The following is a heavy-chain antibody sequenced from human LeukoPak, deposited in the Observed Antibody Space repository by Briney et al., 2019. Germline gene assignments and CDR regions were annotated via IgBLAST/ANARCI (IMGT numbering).Heavy chain of an antibody. CDR3: VRFNDILTGNNPL. CDR2: VSSDASNT. V-gene: IGHV3-74*03. J-gene: IGHJ4*02. Sequence: GGSLRLSCAASGFTFGTYWMHWVRQAPGKGLVWVSGVSSDASNTKYAASVKGRFTISRDNAENTLYLQMSSLRADDTAVYFCVRFNDILTGNNPLWGQGTLVTVSS. D-gene: IGHD3-9*01. CDR1: GFTFGTYW.